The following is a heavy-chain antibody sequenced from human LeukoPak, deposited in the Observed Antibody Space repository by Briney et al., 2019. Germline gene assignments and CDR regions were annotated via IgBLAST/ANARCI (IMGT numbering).Heavy chain of an antibody. V-gene: IGHV5-51*01. J-gene: IGHJ3*02. CDR3: ARRNYYDSSGHVSHAFDI. Sequence: GESLKISCKGSGYSFTSYWIGWVRQMPGKGLEWMGIIYPGDSDTRYSPSFQGQVTISADKSISTAYPQWSSLKASDTAMYYCARRNYYDSSGHVSHAFDIWGQGTMVTVSS. CDR2: IYPGDSDT. D-gene: IGHD3-22*01. CDR1: GYSFTSYW.